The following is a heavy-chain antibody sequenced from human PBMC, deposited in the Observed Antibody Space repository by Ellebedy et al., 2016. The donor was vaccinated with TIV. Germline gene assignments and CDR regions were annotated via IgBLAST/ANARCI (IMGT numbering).Heavy chain of an antibody. CDR1: GFTFSSYT. Sequence: GESLKISCAGSGFTFSSYTMSWVRQAPGKGLEWVSAISGSGGSTDYAASVKGRFIISRDNSKNTVFLQRNSLRGEDTAMYYCAKRPGYSSGWYFDLWGQGALVTVSS. V-gene: IGHV3-23*01. CDR2: ISGSGGST. CDR3: AKRPGYSSGWYFDL. J-gene: IGHJ4*02. D-gene: IGHD5-12*01.